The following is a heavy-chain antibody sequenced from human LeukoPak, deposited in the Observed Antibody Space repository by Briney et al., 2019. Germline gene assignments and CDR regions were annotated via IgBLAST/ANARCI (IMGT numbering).Heavy chain of an antibody. CDR3: ARDDDSSGYCL. V-gene: IGHV4-4*07. CDR2: IYTSGST. J-gene: IGHJ4*02. D-gene: IGHD3-22*01. Sequence: SETLSLTCTVSGGSISGYLWSWIRQPAGKGLEWIGRIYTSGSTNYNPSLKSRVTMSVDTSKNQFSLKLSSVTAADTAVYYCARDDDSSGYCLWGQGTLVTVSS. CDR1: GGSISGYL.